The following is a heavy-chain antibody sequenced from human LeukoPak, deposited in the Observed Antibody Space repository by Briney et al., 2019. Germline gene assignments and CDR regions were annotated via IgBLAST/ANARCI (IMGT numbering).Heavy chain of an antibody. J-gene: IGHJ6*02. D-gene: IGHD2-15*01. CDR3: ARAHTRSAVVAATPRYYYYGMDV. V-gene: IGHV3-33*01. CDR1: GFTFSSYG. Sequence: PGGSLRLSCAASGFTFSSYGMHWVRQAPGKGVEGGAGIWYDGSNKYYADSVKRPFTISRDNSNNTLYLQMNSLTAEDTAVYYCARAHTRSAVVAATPRYYYYGMDVWGQGTTVTVSS. CDR2: IWYDGSNK.